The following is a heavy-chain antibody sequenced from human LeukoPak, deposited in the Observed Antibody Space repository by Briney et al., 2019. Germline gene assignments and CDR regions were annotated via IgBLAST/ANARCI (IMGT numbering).Heavy chain of an antibody. D-gene: IGHD6-19*01. CDR2: ISGSGVST. Sequence: GGSLRLSCAASGFTFSSYVMTWLRQAPGRGLEWVSGISGSGVSTYYADSVKGRFTISRDNSKNTLYLQINSLRAEDTAIYYCAKGASSGWLLYWFDPWGQGTLVTVSS. CDR1: GFTFSSYV. CDR3: AKGASSGWLLYWFDP. V-gene: IGHV3-23*01. J-gene: IGHJ5*02.